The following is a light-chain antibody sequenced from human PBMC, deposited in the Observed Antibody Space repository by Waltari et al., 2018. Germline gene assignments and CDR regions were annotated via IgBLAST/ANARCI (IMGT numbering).Light chain of an antibody. CDR1: QSVSSSY. J-gene: IGKJ4*01. CDR3: QQYGSSPLT. V-gene: IGKV3-20*01. CDR2: GAS. Sequence: EIVLTQSPGTLSLSPGERATLSCRASQSVSSSYLALYQQTPGQAPRLLIYGASSRSTGIPHRFSGSGSGTDFTLTISRLEPEDFAVYYCQQYGSSPLTFGGGTKVEIK.